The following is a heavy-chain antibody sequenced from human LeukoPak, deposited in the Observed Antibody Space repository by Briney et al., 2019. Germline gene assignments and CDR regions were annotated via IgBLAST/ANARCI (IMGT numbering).Heavy chain of an antibody. CDR2: IKPSGGST. CDR1: GYTFTSYY. CDR3: TRDSLSGYELNY. V-gene: IGHV1-46*01. D-gene: IGHD5-12*01. J-gene: IGHJ4*02. Sequence: ASVNVSCKASGYTFTSYYMHSVRQPPGQGLGWMVIIKPSGGSTSYAQKVQGRVTTTRDTSTSTVYRELSSLRSEDTAVYYCTRDSLSGYELNYWGQKTLVTVSS.